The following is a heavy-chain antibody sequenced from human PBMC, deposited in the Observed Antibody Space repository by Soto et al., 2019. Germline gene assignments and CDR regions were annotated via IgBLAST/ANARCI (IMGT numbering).Heavy chain of an antibody. D-gene: IGHD2-15*01. V-gene: IGHV3-30*18. CDR2: ISYDGTNK. CDR1: GFTFSTYG. CDR3: AKDSCGGGSCYTFSARISPYGMDV. J-gene: IGHJ6*02. Sequence: GGSLRLSCAASGFTFSTYGMHWVRQAPGKGLEWVAVISYDGTNKDYADSVKGRFTISRDNSKNTLYLQMNSLRAEDTAVYYCAKDSCGGGSCYTFSARISPYGMDVWGQGTTVTVSS.